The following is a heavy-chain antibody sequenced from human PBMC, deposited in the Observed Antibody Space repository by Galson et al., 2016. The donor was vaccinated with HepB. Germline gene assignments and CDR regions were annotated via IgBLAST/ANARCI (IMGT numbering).Heavy chain of an antibody. CDR2: TSHDGSNK. V-gene: IGHV3-30-3*01. CDR1: RFTFNFYA. Sequence: SLRLSCAASRFTFNFYAIYWVRQAPGKGLEWVSFTSHDGSNKYYADSVKGRFTISRDNSKNTVWLQMNSLRSEDTAIYYCARERGSAFDSWGQGTLVTVSS. D-gene: IGHD3-10*01. CDR3: ARERGSAFDS. J-gene: IGHJ4*02.